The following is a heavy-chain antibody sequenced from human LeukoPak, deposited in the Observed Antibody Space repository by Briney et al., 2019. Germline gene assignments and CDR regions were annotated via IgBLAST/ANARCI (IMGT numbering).Heavy chain of an antibody. CDR3: AKDLSAPSITIFGVVILAFNY. CDR2: ISGSGGST. Sequence: GGSLRLSCAASGFTFSSYAMSWVRQAPGKGLEWVSTISGSGGSTYYADSVKGRFTISRDNSKNTLYLQMNSLRAEDTAVYYCAKDLSAPSITIFGVVILAFNYWSQGTLVTVSS. V-gene: IGHV3-23*01. D-gene: IGHD3-3*01. J-gene: IGHJ4*02. CDR1: GFTFSSYA.